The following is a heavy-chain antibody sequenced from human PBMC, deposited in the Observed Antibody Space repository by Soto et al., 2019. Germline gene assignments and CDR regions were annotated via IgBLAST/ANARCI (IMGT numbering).Heavy chain of an antibody. CDR2: IYYSGST. D-gene: IGHD3-16*02. Sequence: PSETLSLTGTVSVGSISSGGYYWSWIRQRPGKGLEWIGYIYYSGSTYYNPSRKSRVTISVDTSKNQFSLKLSSVTAADTAVYYCARTMITFGGVIVTPYPYYFDYWGQGTLVTVSS. CDR1: VGSISSGGYY. V-gene: IGHV4-31*03. J-gene: IGHJ4*02. CDR3: ARTMITFGGVIVTPYPYYFDY.